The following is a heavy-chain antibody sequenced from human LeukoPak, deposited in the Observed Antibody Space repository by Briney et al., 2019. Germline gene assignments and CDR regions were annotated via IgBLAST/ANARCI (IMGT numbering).Heavy chain of an antibody. J-gene: IGHJ4*02. D-gene: IGHD1-1*01. CDR1: GYTFTSYG. CDR3: AKVGGYNWNDPFDS. V-gene: IGHV1-18*01. CDR2: ISAYNGNT. Sequence: GASVKLSCKASGYTFTSYGISWVRQAPGQGLEWMGWISAYNGNTNSAQKLQGRVTMTTDTSTSTTNMELRSLRSDDTAVYYCAKVGGYNWNDPFDSWGQGTLVTVSS.